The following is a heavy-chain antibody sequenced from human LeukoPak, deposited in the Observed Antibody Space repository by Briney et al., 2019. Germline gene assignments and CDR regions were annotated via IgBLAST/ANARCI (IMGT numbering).Heavy chain of an antibody. CDR1: GYTFTDYY. V-gene: IGHV1-2*02. D-gene: IGHD5-18*01. CDR3: ARSNVDTSMTQIDY. J-gene: IGHJ4*02. Sequence: ASVKVSCTASGYTFTDYYMNWVRQAPGQGLEWMGWIHPNSGGTNYAQKFQGRVTMTRDTSISTAYMELSRLTFDDTAVYYCARSNVDTSMTQIDYWGQGTLVTVSS. CDR2: IHPNSGGT.